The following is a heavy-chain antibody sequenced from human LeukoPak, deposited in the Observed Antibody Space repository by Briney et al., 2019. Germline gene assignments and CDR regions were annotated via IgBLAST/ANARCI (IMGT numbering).Heavy chain of an antibody. CDR1: GGPIGTSSYY. V-gene: IGHV4-39*01. J-gene: IGHJ4*02. CDR2: LYYSGST. CDR3: ARRGTGFPFDS. Sequence: SETLSLTCTVSGGPIGTSSYYWGWIRQPPGRGLEWIGSLYYSGSTYHNPSLKGRVTISVDTSRNQFSLKLSSVTAADTAVYYCARRGTGFPFDSWGQGTLVTVSS. D-gene: IGHD1-7*01.